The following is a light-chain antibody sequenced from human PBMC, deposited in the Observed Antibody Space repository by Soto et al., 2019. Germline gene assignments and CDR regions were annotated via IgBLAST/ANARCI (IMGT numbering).Light chain of an antibody. CDR3: NTYTGTASRYA. CDR2: DVT. V-gene: IGLV2-14*01. CDR1: SSDVGTYNY. J-gene: IGLJ1*01. Sequence: QCVLTQPASVSGSPGQSITISCTGTSSDVGTYNYVSWYQQYPGKAPKLMIYDVTNRPSGVSNRFSGSKSGNTASLTISGLRAEDEADYYCNTYTGTASRYAFGTGTKVTVL.